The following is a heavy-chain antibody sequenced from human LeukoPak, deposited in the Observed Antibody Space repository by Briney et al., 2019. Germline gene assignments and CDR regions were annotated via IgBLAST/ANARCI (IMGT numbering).Heavy chain of an antibody. V-gene: IGHV1-69*01. CDR3: ARDLGGYSGYVGYYFDY. CDR1: RGTFSSYA. Sequence: GASVQVSCKASRGTFSSYAISWVRQAPGQELEWMGGIIPIFGTANYTQKFQGRVTITADESTSTAYMELSSLRSEDTAVYYCARDLGGYSGYVGYYFDYWGQGTLVTVSS. J-gene: IGHJ4*02. CDR2: IIPIFGTA. D-gene: IGHD5-12*01.